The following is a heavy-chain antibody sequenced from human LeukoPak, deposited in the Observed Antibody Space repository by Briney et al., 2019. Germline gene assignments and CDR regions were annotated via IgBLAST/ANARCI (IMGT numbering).Heavy chain of an antibody. D-gene: IGHD3-3*01. CDR3: ARDFDFWSAYSSFDY. Sequence: ASVKVSCKASGYTFTGYYIHWVRQVPGQGLEWMVWINPNNGDTTHAQKFQGRVTVTRDTSISTAYMELSRLTSDDTAMYFCARDFDFWSAYSSFDYWGQGTLVTVSS. J-gene: IGHJ4*02. CDR2: INPNNGDT. V-gene: IGHV1-2*02. CDR1: GYTFTGYY.